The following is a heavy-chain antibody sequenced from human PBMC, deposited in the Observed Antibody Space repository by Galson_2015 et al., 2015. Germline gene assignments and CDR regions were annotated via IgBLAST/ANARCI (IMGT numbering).Heavy chain of an antibody. CDR2: IDWDDDK. CDR3: ARTLVVPAAISYMDV. V-gene: IGHV2-70*01. J-gene: IGHJ6*03. D-gene: IGHD2-2*02. Sequence: PALVKPTQTLTLTCTFSGSSLSTSGMCVSWIRQPPGKALEWLALIDWDDDKYYSTSLKTRLTISKDTSKNQVVLTMTNMDPVDTATYYCARTLVVPAAISYMDVWGKGTMVTVSS. CDR1: GSSLSTSGMC.